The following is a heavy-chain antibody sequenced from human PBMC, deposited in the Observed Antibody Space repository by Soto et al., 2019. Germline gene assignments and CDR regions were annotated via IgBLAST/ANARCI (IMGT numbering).Heavy chain of an antibody. CDR2: ISSSGSTI. V-gene: IGHV3-48*03. CDR1: GFTFSSYE. CDR3: ASLGGVAGNYYYYGMDV. Sequence: GGSLRLSCAASGFTFSSYEMNWVRQAPGKGLEWVSYISSSGSTIYYADSVKGRFTISRDNAKNSLYLQMNSLRAEDTAVYYCASLGGVAGNYYYYGMDVWGQGTTVTVSS. D-gene: IGHD6-19*01. J-gene: IGHJ6*02.